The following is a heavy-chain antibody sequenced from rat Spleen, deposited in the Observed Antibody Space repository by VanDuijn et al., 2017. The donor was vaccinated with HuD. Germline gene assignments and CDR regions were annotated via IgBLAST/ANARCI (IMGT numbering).Heavy chain of an antibody. V-gene: IGHV5S14*01. D-gene: IGHD1-4*01. CDR2: ISTGGGNT. Sequence: EVQLVESGGGLVQPGRSLKLSCAASGFTFSNYGMAWVRQTPTKGLEWVASISTGGGNTYYRDSVKGRFTISRDNAKNTQYLQMDSLRSEDTATYYCATQDETTRALGDYFDFWGPGTMVTVSS. CDR3: ATQDETTRALGDYFDF. CDR1: GFTFSNYG. J-gene: IGHJ1*01.